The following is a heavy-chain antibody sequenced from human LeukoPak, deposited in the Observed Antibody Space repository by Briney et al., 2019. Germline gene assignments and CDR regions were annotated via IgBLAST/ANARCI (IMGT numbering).Heavy chain of an antibody. V-gene: IGHV1-8*01. CDR3: ARGVPATIRGGSNYFDF. D-gene: IGHD2-2*02. CDR2: MNPNSGNT. CDR1: GYTFTSYD. J-gene: IGHJ4*02. Sequence: ASVKVSCKASGYTFTSYDINWVRQATGQGLEWMGWMNPNSGNTGYAQKFQGRVTMTRNTSISTAYMELSSLRSEDTAIYYCARGVPATIRGGSNYFDFWGQGTLVTVSS.